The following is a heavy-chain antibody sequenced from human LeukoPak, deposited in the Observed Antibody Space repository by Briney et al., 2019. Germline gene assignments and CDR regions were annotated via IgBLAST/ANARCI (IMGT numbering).Heavy chain of an antibody. V-gene: IGHV3-30*02. Sequence: PGGSLRLSCAASGFTFSSYGMHWVRQAPGKGLEWVAFIRYDGSNKYYADSVKGRFTISRDNSKNTLYLQMNSLRAEDTAVYYCAKALLWFGELSPIDYWGQGTLVTVSS. J-gene: IGHJ4*02. CDR1: GFTFSSYG. CDR2: IRYDGSNK. D-gene: IGHD3-10*01. CDR3: AKALLWFGELSPIDY.